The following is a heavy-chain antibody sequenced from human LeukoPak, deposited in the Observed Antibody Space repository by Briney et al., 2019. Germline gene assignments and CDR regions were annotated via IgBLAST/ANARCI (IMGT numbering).Heavy chain of an antibody. D-gene: IGHD3-22*01. CDR3: ARGYYYDSSGYPGDY. J-gene: IGHJ4*02. CDR1: GFTFDDYG. Sequence: GGSLRLSCAASGFTFDDYGMNWVRQAPGKGLEWVSGINWNGGSTGYADSVKGRFTISRDSAKNSLYLQMNSLRAEDTALYYCARGYYYDSSGYPGDYWGQGTLVTVSS. CDR2: INWNGGST. V-gene: IGHV3-20*04.